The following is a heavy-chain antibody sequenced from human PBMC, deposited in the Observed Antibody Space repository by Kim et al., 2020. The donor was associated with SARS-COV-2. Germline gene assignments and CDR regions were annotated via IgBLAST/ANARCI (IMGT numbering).Heavy chain of an antibody. CDR3: TTGAMSYYYYGMDV. CDR1: GFIFSVAW. Sequence: GGSLRLSCEASGFIFSVAWMSWVRQPPGKGLEWVGRVKSNVNGGTTDYAAPVKGRFIISRDDSKNILYLQMNSLKTDDTGVYYCTTGAMSYYYYGMDVWG. CDR2: VKSNVNGGTT. V-gene: IGHV3-15*01. D-gene: IGHD2-2*01. J-gene: IGHJ6*01.